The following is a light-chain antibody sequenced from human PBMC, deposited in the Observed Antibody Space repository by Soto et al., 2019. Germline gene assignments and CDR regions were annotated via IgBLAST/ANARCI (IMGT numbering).Light chain of an antibody. CDR1: QSVSSY. V-gene: IGKV3-20*01. CDR2: DAS. Sequence: EIVLTQSPGTLSLSPGERATLSCRASQSVSSYLAWYRQKPGQTPRLLIYDASSRATGIPDRFSGSGSGTDFTLTISRLEPEDFAVYYCQQYGSSPTVTFGQGTRLEI. J-gene: IGKJ5*01. CDR3: QQYGSSPTVT.